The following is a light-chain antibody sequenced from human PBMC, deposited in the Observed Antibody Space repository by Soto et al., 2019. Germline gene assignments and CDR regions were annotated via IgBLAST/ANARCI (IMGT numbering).Light chain of an antibody. Sequence: DIQMTQSPSSLSASVGDRVTITCRASQNIKKYLNWYQQKPGKAPNLLIYTASSLQVGLPSRFSGSGSGTDFTLTISSLQPEDCATYYCQQSFGTPLTFGGGTKV. CDR1: QNIKKY. V-gene: IGKV1-39*01. J-gene: IGKJ4*01. CDR2: TAS. CDR3: QQSFGTPLT.